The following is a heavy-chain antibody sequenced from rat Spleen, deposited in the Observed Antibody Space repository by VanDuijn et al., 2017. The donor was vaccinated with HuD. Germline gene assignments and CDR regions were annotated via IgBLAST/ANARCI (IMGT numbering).Heavy chain of an antibody. Sequence: QVQLKESGPGLVQPSQTLSLTCTVSGFSLTSNSVSWVRQPPGMGLEWMAGLWGDGSTDYNSTLKSRLSISRETSKSQVFLKMNSLQTDDTAIYFCIRERYGNPASYYFDYWGQGVMVTVSS. V-gene: IGHV2-1*01. D-gene: IGHD1-7*01. CDR3: IRERYGNPASYYFDY. J-gene: IGHJ2*01. CDR2: LWGDGST. CDR1: GFSLTSNS.